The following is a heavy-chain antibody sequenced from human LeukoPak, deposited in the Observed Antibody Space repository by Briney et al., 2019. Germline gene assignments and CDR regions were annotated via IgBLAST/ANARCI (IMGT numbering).Heavy chain of an antibody. CDR3: ARTTEGGYTYDYFYYYYMDV. CDR2: IYYSGST. V-gene: IGHV4-59*01. J-gene: IGHJ6*03. D-gene: IGHD5-18*01. CDR1: GGSISSYY. Sequence: SETLSLTCTVSGGSISSYYWSWIRQPPGKGLEWIGYIYYSGSTNYNPSLKSRVTISVDTSKNQFCLKLSSVTAADTAVYYCARTTEGGYTYDYFYYYYMDVWGKGTTVTVSS.